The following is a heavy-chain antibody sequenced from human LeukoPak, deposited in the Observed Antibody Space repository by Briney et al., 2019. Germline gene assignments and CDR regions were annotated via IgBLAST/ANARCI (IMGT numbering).Heavy chain of an antibody. Sequence: GGSLRLSCAASGFTFSSYAMSWVRQARGKGLEWVSVISGSGGSTYYADSVKGRFTISRDNSKNTLYLQMNSLRAEDTAVYYCAKVVVAVAEYYFDYWGQGTLVTVSS. D-gene: IGHD6-19*01. J-gene: IGHJ4*02. CDR3: AKVVVAVAEYYFDY. V-gene: IGHV3-23*01. CDR1: GFTFSSYA. CDR2: ISGSGGST.